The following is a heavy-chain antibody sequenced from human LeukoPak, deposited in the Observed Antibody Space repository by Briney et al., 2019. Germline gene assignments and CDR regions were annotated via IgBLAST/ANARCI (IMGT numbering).Heavy chain of an antibody. D-gene: IGHD2-8*01. CDR1: GGSFSGYY. J-gene: IGHJ4*02. V-gene: IGHV4-34*01. CDR3: ASSPSSSGYADY. CDR2: INHSGST. Sequence: SETLSLTRAVYGGSFSGYYCSWIRQPPGKGLEWIGEINHSGSTNYNPSLKSRVIISVDTSKNQVSLRLNSVTAADTAVYYCASSPSSSGYADYWGQGTLVTVSS.